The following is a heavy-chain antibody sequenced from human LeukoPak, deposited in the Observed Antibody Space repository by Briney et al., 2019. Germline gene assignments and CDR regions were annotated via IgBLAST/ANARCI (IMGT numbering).Heavy chain of an antibody. CDR2: IYYSGST. Sequence: SETLSLTCTVSGGSISSGGYYWSWIRQPPGKGLEWIGYIYYSGSTDYNPSLKSRVTMSLDTSKNQFSLNLRSVTAADTAVYYCTRAVITFGAAVAKGFDSWGQGTLVTVSS. CDR3: TRAVITFGAAVAKGFDS. CDR1: GGSISSGGYY. D-gene: IGHD3-16*01. J-gene: IGHJ4*02. V-gene: IGHV4-61*08.